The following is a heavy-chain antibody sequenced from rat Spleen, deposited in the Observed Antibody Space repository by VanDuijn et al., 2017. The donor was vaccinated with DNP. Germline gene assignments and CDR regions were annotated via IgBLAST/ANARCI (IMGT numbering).Heavy chain of an antibody. J-gene: IGHJ2*01. Sequence: EVQLQETGPGLVKPSQSLSLTCSVTGYSITSNYWGSNRKLPGNKMESIGHISYRGSTSYNPSLKSRISITRDTSRNHFFLHLISVTTEDTATYYCARWTRYFDYWGQGVMVTVSS. D-gene: IGHD1-7*01. CDR2: ISYRGST. V-gene: IGHV3-1*01. CDR3: ARWTRYFDY. CDR1: GYSITSNY.